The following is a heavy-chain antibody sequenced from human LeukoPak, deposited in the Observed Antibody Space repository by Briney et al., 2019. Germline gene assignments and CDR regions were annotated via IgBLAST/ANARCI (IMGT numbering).Heavy chain of an antibody. V-gene: IGHV4-30-4*08. CDR1: GGSISSGDYY. D-gene: IGHD2-2*02. CDR2: IYYSGST. Sequence: PSQTLSLTCTVSGGSISSGDYYWSWIRQPPGKRLEWIGYIYYSGSTYYNPSLKSRVTISVDTSKKQFSLKLSSVTAADTAVYYCARGGAAYCSSTSCYTKDNWFDPWGQGTLVTVSS. CDR3: ARGGAAYCSSTSCYTKDNWFDP. J-gene: IGHJ5*02.